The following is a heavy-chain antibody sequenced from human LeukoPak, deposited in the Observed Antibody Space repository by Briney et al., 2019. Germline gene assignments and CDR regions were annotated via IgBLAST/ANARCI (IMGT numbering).Heavy chain of an antibody. CDR2: IGSGSSYI. D-gene: IGHD5-24*01. J-gene: IGHJ4*02. CDR3: TSGSNRGGTDRS. V-gene: IGHV3-21*01. CDR1: GFTFSSFT. Sequence: GGSLRLSCAASGFTFSSFTMNWVRQAPGKGLEWVSSIGSGSSYIYYADSVKGRFTISRDNAKNSLYLQMNSLRAEDTAVYYCTSGSNRGGTDRSWGQGTLVTVSS.